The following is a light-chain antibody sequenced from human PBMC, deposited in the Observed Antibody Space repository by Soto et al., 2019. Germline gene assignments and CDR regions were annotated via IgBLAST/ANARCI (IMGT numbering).Light chain of an antibody. Sequence: EIVLTQSPATLSLCPGERATLSCRASQSVSGCLAWYQQKPGQAPRLLIFGASTRVTGIPARFSGSGSGTDFTLTISRLEPEDFAVYYCQQRSNWPSITFGQGTRLEIK. CDR2: GAS. V-gene: IGKV3-11*01. CDR1: QSVSGC. J-gene: IGKJ5*01. CDR3: QQRSNWPSIT.